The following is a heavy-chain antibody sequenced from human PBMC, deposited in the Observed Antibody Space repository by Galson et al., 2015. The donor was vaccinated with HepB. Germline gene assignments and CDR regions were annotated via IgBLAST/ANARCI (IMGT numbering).Heavy chain of an antibody. CDR1: GFTFSIYS. D-gene: IGHD6-13*01. CDR2: ITDNGDV. V-gene: IGHV3-21*01. CDR3: ARDPAAGDS. J-gene: IGHJ4*02. Sequence: SLRLSCAASGFTFSIYSMNWVRQAPRKGLEWVSSITDNGDVYYAVSVKGRFSISRDNAQNSLYLQMSSPRAEDTAMYYCARDPAAGDSWGQGTLVTVSS.